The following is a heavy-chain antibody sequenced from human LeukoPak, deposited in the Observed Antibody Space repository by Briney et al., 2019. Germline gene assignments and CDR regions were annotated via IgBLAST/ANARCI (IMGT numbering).Heavy chain of an antibody. J-gene: IGHJ3*02. CDR1: GDSITSGNYY. CDR3: ARDRYSGYDGFGAFDI. Sequence: SETLSLTSTVSGDSITSGNYYWSWIRQPPGKGLEWIGFIYYRGSTNYSPSLESRVTISVDTSKNRFSLKLSSVTAADTAVYYCARDRYSGYDGFGAFDIWGQGTMVTVSS. CDR2: IYYRGST. D-gene: IGHD5-12*01. V-gene: IGHV4-61*01.